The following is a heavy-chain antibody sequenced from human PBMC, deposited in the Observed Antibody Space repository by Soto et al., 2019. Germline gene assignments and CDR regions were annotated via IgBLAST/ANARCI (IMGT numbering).Heavy chain of an antibody. V-gene: IGHV3-23*01. CDR2: IRGSGGST. CDR3: TYFFFQAEDGIRDVRSVSAFLLNRSSDL. D-gene: IGHD3-10*02. Sequence: KGLEWVSAIRGSGGSTYYAVSVKGRFTRARDNSKNTLDLQMNSLRAEDTAVYYCTYFFFQAEDGIRDVRSVSAFLLNRSSDL. J-gene: IGHJ2*01.